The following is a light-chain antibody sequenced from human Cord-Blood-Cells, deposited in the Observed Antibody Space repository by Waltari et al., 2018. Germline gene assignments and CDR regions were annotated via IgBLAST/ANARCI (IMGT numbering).Light chain of an antibody. Sequence: SYVLTQPPSVSVATGKTARITCGGNNIGSKSVHWYQQKPGQAPVLVIYYDSDRPSGMPERFAGSNSGKTATLTISRVEAGDEADYYCQVWDSSSDHYVFGTGTKVTVL. CDR1: NIGSKS. V-gene: IGLV3-21*04. CDR3: QVWDSSSDHYV. CDR2: YDS. J-gene: IGLJ1*01.